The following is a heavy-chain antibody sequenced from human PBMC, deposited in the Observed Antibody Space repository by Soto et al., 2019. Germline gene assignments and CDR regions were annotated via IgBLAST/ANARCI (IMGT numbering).Heavy chain of an antibody. CDR1: GFTLSNYG. D-gene: IGHD3-10*01. J-gene: IGHJ5*02. V-gene: IGHV3-33*01. CDR3: ARNVGSSGSSRWFDT. Sequence: QVQLVESGGGVVQPGRSLTLSCVASGFTLSNYGMHWVRQAPGKGLEWVAVIWYDGTTTYSADSVKGRFSISRDNSKNGRFLQRSSLRAEDTAVYYCARNVGSSGSSRWFDTWGQGTLVTVSS. CDR2: IWYDGTTT.